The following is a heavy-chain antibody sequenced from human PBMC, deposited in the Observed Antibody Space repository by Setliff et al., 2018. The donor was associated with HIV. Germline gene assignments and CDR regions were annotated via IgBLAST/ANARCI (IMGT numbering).Heavy chain of an antibody. J-gene: IGHJ6*02. Sequence: GGSLRLSCAASGFTFSSYAMHWVRQAPGKGLEWVAVISYDGSNKYYADSVKGRFTISRDNSKNTLYLQMNSLRAEDTAVYCCARSVIGYYYYGMDVWGQGTLVTVSS. D-gene: IGHD3-10*01. CDR2: ISYDGSNK. V-gene: IGHV3-30*01. CDR3: ARSVIGYYYYGMDV. CDR1: GFTFSSYA.